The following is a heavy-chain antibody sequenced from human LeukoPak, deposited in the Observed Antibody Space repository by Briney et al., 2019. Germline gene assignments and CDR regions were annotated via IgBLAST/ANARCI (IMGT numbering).Heavy chain of an antibody. V-gene: IGHV1-2*02. CDR1: GYTFTGCY. D-gene: IGHD5-18*01. CDR3: ARGGYSYGDYYYYYMDV. CDR2: IDPNSGGT. J-gene: IGHJ6*03. Sequence: GASVKVSCKASGYTFTGCYMHWVRQAPGQGLEWMGWIDPNSGGTNYAQKFQGRVTMTRDTSISTAYMELSRLRSDDTAVYYRARGGYSYGDYYYYYMDVWGKGTTVTVSS.